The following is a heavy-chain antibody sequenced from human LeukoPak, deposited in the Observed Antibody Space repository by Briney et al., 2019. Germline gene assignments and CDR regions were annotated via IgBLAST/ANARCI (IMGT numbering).Heavy chain of an antibody. Sequence: GGSLRLSCAASGFTFSSYAMSWVRQAPGKGLEWVSVISGSGGSTYYADSVKGRFTISRDNSKNTLFLQMNSLSAEDTAVYYCAGSYDYYGSGSFFDYWGQGTLVTVSS. CDR3: AGSYDYYGSGSFFDY. CDR1: GFTFSSYA. J-gene: IGHJ4*02. V-gene: IGHV3-23*01. D-gene: IGHD3-10*01. CDR2: ISGSGGST.